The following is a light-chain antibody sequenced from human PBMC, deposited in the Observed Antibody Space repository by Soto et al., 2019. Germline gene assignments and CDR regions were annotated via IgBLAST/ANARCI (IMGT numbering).Light chain of an antibody. CDR2: DAS. CDR1: QSVSSY. CDR3: QQRSNWPPVT. Sequence: EIVLTQSPATLSLSPGERATLSCRASQSVSSYLAWYQQKPGQAPRLLIYDASNRATGIPARFSGSGAGTDFTLTISSREAEDFAIYYCQQRSNWPPVTFGGGTKVEIK. J-gene: IGKJ4*01. V-gene: IGKV3-11*01.